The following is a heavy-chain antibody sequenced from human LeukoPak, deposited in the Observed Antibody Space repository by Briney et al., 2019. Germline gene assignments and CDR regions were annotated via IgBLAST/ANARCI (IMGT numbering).Heavy chain of an antibody. CDR3: ARYSSSWYVYYFDY. CDR1: GGSISSSSYY. V-gene: IGHV4-39*07. J-gene: IGHJ4*02. D-gene: IGHD6-13*01. Sequence: SETLSLTCTVSGGSISSSSYYWGWIRQPPGKGLGWIGSIYYSGSTYYNPSLKSRVTISVDTSKNQFSLKLSSVTAADTAVYYCARYSSSWYVYYFDYWGQGTLVTVSS. CDR2: IYYSGST.